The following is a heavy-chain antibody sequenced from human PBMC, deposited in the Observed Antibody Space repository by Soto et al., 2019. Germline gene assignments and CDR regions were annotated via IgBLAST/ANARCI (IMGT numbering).Heavy chain of an antibody. CDR3: ARDSPVTTYY. J-gene: IGHJ4*02. CDR1: GFTVISNY. V-gene: IGHV3-66*01. D-gene: IGHD4-17*01. CDR2: IYSGGST. Sequence: GGSLRLSCAASGFTVISNYMSWVRQAPGKGLEWVSVIYSGGSTYYADSVKGRFTISRDNSKNTLYLQMNSLRAEDTAVYYCARDSPVTTYYWGQGTLVTVSS.